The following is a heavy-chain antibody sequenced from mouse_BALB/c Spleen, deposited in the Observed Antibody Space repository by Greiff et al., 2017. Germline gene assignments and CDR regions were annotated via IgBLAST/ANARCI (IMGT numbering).Heavy chain of an antibody. CDR3: ARSHCGSEAWFAY. V-gene: IGHV1S41*01. CDR2: IAPGSGST. D-gene: IGHD1-1*01. CDR1: GYTFTSYW. Sequence: DLVKPGASVKLSCKASGYTFTSYWINWIKQRPGQGLEWIGRIAPGSGSTYYNEMFKGKATLTVDTSSSTAYIQLSSLSSEDSAVYYCARSHCGSEAWFAYWGQGTLVTVSA. J-gene: IGHJ3*01.